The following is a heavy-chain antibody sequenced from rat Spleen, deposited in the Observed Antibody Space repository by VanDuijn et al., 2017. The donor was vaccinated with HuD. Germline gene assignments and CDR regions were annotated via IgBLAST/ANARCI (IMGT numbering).Heavy chain of an antibody. Sequence: EVQLVESGGGLVQPGRSMKLSCAASGFTFSNYGMAWVRQAPKKGLEWVAYISYDGGSTYYRDSVKGRFTISRDNAKSTLYLQMDSLRSEDTATYYCTTLTRGYNSGYWGQGVMVTVSS. D-gene: IGHD4-3*01. V-gene: IGHV5-20*01. CDR2: ISYDGGST. CDR1: GFTFSNYG. J-gene: IGHJ2*01. CDR3: TTLTRGYNSGY.